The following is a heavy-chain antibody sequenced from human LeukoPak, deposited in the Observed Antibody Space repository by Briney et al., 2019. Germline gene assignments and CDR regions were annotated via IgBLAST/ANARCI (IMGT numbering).Heavy chain of an antibody. Sequence: GGSLRLSCAASGFTFSTYAMSWVRQAPGKGLEWVSAISGSGSTTYYTDSVKGRFTISRDNSKNTLYLQMNSLRAEDTAVYYCAKIYFGESSYFDYWGQGTLVTVSS. V-gene: IGHV3-23*01. D-gene: IGHD3-10*01. CDR2: ISGSGSTT. CDR3: AKIYFGESSYFDY. CDR1: GFTFSTYA. J-gene: IGHJ4*02.